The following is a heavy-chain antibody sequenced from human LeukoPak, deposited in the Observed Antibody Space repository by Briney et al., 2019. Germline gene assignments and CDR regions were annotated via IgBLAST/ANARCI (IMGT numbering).Heavy chain of an antibody. J-gene: IGHJ4*02. CDR2: ISSSSRII. D-gene: IGHD6-6*01. CDR3: ARGWYSSSEVDFDY. Sequence: PGGSLRLSCAASEFTLSGYGMNWVRQAPGKGLEWISYISSSSRIIYYADSVKGRLTISRDNAKNSLYLQMNSLRSDDTAVYYCARGWYSSSEVDFDYWGQGTLVTVSS. V-gene: IGHV3-48*01. CDR1: EFTLSGYG.